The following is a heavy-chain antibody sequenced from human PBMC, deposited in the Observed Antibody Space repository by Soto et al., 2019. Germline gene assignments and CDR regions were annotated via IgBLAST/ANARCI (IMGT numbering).Heavy chain of an antibody. V-gene: IGHV4-38-2*02. CDR3: ARDSCTNGVCYLSGWFDP. Sequence: SETLSLTCAVSGYSISSGYYWGWIRQPPGKGLEWIGSIYHGGSTYYNPSLKSRVTISVDTSKNQFSLKLSSVTAADTAVYYCARDSCTNGVCYLSGWFDPWGQGTLVTVSS. CDR2: IYHGGST. D-gene: IGHD2-8*01. CDR1: GYSISSGYY. J-gene: IGHJ5*02.